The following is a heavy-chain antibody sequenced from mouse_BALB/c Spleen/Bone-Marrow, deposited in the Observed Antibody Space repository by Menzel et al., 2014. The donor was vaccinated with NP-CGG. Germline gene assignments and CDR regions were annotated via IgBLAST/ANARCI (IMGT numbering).Heavy chain of an antibody. Sequence: EVKLVESGGGLVQPGGSRKLSCAASGFTFSSFGMHWVRQAPEKGLEWVAYISNGSSTIYYADTVKGRFTISRDNPKNTXFLQMTSLRSEDTAMYYCARKGAMITHYYAMDYWGQGTSVTVSS. CDR3: ARKGAMITHYYAMDY. V-gene: IGHV5-17*02. CDR2: ISNGSSTI. CDR1: GFTFSSFG. D-gene: IGHD2-4*01. J-gene: IGHJ4*01.